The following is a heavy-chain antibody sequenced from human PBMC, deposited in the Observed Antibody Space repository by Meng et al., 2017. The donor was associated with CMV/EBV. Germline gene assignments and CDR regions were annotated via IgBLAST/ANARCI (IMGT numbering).Heavy chain of an antibody. D-gene: IGHD1-1*01. CDR2: MNPNSGNT. V-gene: IGHV1-8*01. Sequence: ASVKVSCKASGYTFTNYDIYWVRQARGQGLEWMGWMNPNSGNTGYAQKFQGRVTMTRNTSISTAYMELSSLRSEDTAVYYCARAILERRHRRLTLGSEPYYYYGMDVWGQGTTVTVSS. CDR3: ARAILERRHRRLTLGSEPYYYYGMDV. CDR1: GYTFTNYD. J-gene: IGHJ6*02.